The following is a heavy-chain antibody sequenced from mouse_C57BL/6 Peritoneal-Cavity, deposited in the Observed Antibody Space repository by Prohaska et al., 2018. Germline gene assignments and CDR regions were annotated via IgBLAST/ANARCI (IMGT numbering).Heavy chain of an antibody. CDR2: ISYDGSN. Sequence: ESGPGLVKPSQSLSLTCSVTGYSITSGYYWNWIRQFPGNKLEWMGYISYDGSNNYNPSLKNRISITRDTSKNQFFLKLNSVTTEDTATYYCARSSNYGGYFDVWGTGTTVTVSS. CDR1: GYSITSGYY. CDR3: ARSSNYGGYFDV. J-gene: IGHJ1*03. V-gene: IGHV3-6*01. D-gene: IGHD2-5*01.